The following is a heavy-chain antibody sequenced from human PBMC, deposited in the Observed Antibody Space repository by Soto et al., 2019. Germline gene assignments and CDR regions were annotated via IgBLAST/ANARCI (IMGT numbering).Heavy chain of an antibody. J-gene: IGHJ4*02. V-gene: IGHV4-61*01. D-gene: IGHD3-10*01. CDR2: IYYSGST. CDR3: ARDRGTYGLNPPDY. Sequence: PSATLSLTCTVSGGSVSSGSYYWSWIRQPPGKGLEWIGYIYYSGSTNYNPSLKSRVTISVDTSKNQFSLKLSSVTAADTAVYYCARDRGTYGLNPPDYWGQGTPVTVSS. CDR1: GGSVSSGSYY.